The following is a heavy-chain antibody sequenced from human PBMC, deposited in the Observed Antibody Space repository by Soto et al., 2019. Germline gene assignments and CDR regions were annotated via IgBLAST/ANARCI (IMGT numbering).Heavy chain of an antibody. Sequence: QLVESGGGLVQPGRSLRLSCAASGFTFGDYAMHWVRQRPGEGLEWVSSISWNRANIGYADSVKGRFCISRDNAENSLYLQMDSLTDEDTALYYCAKGRTGMPSEIDSWCQATLVSVSS. CDR2: ISWNRANI. V-gene: IGHV3-9*01. D-gene: IGHD2-2*01. J-gene: IGHJ4*02. CDR1: GFTFGDYA. CDR3: AKGRTGMPSEIDS.